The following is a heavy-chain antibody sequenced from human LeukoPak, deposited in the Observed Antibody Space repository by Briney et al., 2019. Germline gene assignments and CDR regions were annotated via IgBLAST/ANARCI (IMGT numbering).Heavy chain of an antibody. CDR1: GFIFSSFS. CDR2: ISSSSRTI. D-gene: IGHD6-13*01. CDR3: AKGGGMGYFDY. J-gene: IGHJ4*02. V-gene: IGHV3-48*01. Sequence: GGSLRLSCAASGFIFSSFSMNWVRQAPGKGLEWISYISSSSRTIYYADSVKGRFTISRDNAKNSLYLQMNSLRAEDTAVYYCAKGGGMGYFDYWGQGTLVTVSS.